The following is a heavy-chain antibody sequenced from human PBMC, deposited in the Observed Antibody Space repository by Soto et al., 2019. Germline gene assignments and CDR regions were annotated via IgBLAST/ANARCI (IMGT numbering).Heavy chain of an antibody. CDR3: AREVLVWYSSVVDY. CDR1: GFTFSSYV. V-gene: IGHV3-33*01. CDR2: IWYDGSNK. Sequence: QVQLVESGGGVVQPGRSLRLSCAASGFTFSSYVMHWVRQAPGKGLEWVAVIWYDGSNKYYADSVKGRFTISRDNSKNTMYLQMNSLRAEDTGVYYCAREVLVWYSSVVDYWGQGTLVTVSS. D-gene: IGHD2-15*01. J-gene: IGHJ4*02.